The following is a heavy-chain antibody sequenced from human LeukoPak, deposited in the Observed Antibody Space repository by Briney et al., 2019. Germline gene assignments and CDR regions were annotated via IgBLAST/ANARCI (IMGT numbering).Heavy chain of an antibody. CDR2: IRNDGAKT. D-gene: IGHD3-16*02. CDR1: TFTFSDYG. J-gene: IGHJ6*03. V-gene: IGHV3-30*02. Sequence: GGSLRLSCVGSTFTFSDYGMHWVCQAPGKGLEWVTFIRNDGAKTYYADSAKGRFTISRDNSRNTLYLQMNSLTAEDTAVFYCAKDGVILAPGVYWYMDVWGRGTTVTVSS. CDR3: AKDGVILAPGVYWYMDV.